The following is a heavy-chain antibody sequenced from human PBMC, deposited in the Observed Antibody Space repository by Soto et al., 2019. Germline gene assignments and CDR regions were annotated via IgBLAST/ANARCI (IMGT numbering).Heavy chain of an antibody. J-gene: IGHJ1*01. V-gene: IGHV4-39*01. CDR3: ARQSSATTGDFHH. CDR2: IYYSGST. CDR1: SVSISSSNYY. Sequence: PSETLSLTCTVSSVSISSSNYYWDWIRQPPGKGLEWIGSIYYSGSTYYNPSLKSRVTISVDTSKNQFSLTLSSVTAADTAVYYCARQSSATTGDFHHWGQGTLVTVSS. D-gene: IGHD1-1*01.